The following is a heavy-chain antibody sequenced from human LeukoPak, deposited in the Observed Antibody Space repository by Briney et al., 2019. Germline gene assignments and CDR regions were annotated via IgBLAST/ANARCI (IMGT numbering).Heavy chain of an antibody. CDR1: GGSISSYY. V-gene: IGHV4-59*01. CDR2: IYYSGST. J-gene: IGHJ4*02. CDR3: ARMLDGSRWWGFDY. Sequence: SETLSLTCTVSGGSISSYYWSWIRQPPGKGLEWIGYIYYSGSTNYNPSLKSRVTISVDTSKNQFSLKLSSVTAADTAVYYCARMLDGSRWWGFDYWGQGTLVTVSS. D-gene: IGHD5-24*01.